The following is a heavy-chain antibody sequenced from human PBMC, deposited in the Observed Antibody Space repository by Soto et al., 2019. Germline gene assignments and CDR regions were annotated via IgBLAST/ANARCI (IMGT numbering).Heavy chain of an antibody. J-gene: IGHJ5*02. CDR2: ISSSSSYI. V-gene: IGHV3-21*01. CDR3: ARAIAAAGTTWFDP. D-gene: IGHD6-13*01. CDR1: GFTFSSYS. Sequence: GGSLRLSCAASGFTFSSYSMNWVRQAPGKGLAWVSSISSSSSYIYYADSVRGRFTISRDNAKNSLYLQMNSLRAEDTAVYYCARAIAAAGTTWFDPWGQGTLVTVSS.